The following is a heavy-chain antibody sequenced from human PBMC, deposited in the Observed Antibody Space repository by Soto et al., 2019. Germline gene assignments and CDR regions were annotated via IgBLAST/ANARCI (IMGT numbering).Heavy chain of an antibody. D-gene: IGHD3-16*01. CDR2: INSDNGNT. V-gene: IGHV1-3*01. CDR1: GYTFTNYA. Sequence: ASVKVSCKASGYTFTNYAIHWVRQAPGQSLEWMGWINSDNGNTKYLQKFQGRVTITRDTSASTAYMELSSLRSEDTAVYYCARDWVILDYSGQGSPVTVSS. J-gene: IGHJ4*02. CDR3: ARDWVILDY.